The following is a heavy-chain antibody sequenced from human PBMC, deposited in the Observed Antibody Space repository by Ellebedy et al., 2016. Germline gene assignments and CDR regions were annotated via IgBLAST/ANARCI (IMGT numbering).Heavy chain of an antibody. CDR2: IYYSGST. Sequence: SETLSFTCTVSGGSISSYYWSWIRQPPGKGLEWIGYIYYSGSTNYNPSLKSRIPISVDPSKNQFSLKLSSVTAADTAVYYCARFPIESGYSSGWYLPNYYYYGMDVWGQGTTVTVSS. CDR1: GGSISSYY. CDR3: ARFPIESGYSSGWYLPNYYYYGMDV. V-gene: IGHV4-59*01. D-gene: IGHD6-19*01. J-gene: IGHJ6*02.